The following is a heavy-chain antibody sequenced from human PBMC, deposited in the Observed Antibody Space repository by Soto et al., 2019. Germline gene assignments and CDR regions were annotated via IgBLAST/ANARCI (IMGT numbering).Heavy chain of an antibody. Sequence: EVQLVESGGSLIQPGGSLRLSCAASGFTVSSNYMSWVRQAPGKELEWASIIYSGGSTYYADSVKGRFTISRDNSKNTLYLQMNSLRAEDTAVYYCARDRGWNTGWFDPGGQGTLCTVSS. CDR1: GFTVSSNY. CDR3: ARDRGWNTGWFDP. D-gene: IGHD3-10*01. CDR2: IYSGGST. V-gene: IGHV3-53*01. J-gene: IGHJ5*02.